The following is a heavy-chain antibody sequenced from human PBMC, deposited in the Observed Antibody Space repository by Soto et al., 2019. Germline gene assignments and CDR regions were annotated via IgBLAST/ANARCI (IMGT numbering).Heavy chain of an antibody. J-gene: IGHJ4*02. CDR1: LVTFSGHG. V-gene: IGHV1-69*06. CDR2: IMPTFGSA. CDR3: ASERSAQYFDY. Sequence: SVRASSTAALVTFSGHGICLLLQVPGQGLEWMGGIMPTFGSATYAPKFQGRVTISADKSTSTAYMELSSLRSEDTAVYFCASERSAQYFDYWGPGNLVTVSS. D-gene: IGHD1-26*01.